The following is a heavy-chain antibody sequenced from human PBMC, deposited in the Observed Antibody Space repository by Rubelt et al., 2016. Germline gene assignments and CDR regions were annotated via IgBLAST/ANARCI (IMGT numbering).Heavy chain of an antibody. J-gene: IGHJ4*02. CDR2: IYYSGST. Sequence: QLQLQESGLGLVKPSETLSLTCTVSGGSISSSSYYWGWIRQPPGKGLEWIGYIYYSGSTNYNPSLKSRVTISVDTYKNQFSLKLSSVTAADTAVYYCAGGITIFGVASGYFDYWGQGTLVTVSS. V-gene: IGHV4-61*05. CDR3: AGGITIFGVASGYFDY. CDR1: GGSISSSSYY. D-gene: IGHD3-3*01.